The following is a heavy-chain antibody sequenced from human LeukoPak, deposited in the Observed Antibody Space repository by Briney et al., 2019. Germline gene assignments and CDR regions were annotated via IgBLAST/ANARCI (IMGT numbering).Heavy chain of an antibody. V-gene: IGHV4-31*03. CDR1: GGSISSGGYY. Sequence: TLSLTCTVSGGSISSGGYYWSWIRQHPGKGLEWIGYIYYSGSTYYNPSLKSRVTISVDTSKNQFSLKLSSVTAADTAVYYCARDLVDSGYAFDIWGQGTMVTVSS. J-gene: IGHJ3*02. CDR2: IYYSGST. D-gene: IGHD5-18*01. CDR3: ARDLVDSGYAFDI.